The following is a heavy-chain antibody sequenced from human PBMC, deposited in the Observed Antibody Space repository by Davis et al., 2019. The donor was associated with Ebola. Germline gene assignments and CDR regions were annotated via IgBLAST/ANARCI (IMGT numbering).Heavy chain of an antibody. Sequence: SETLSLTCTVSGGSISSYYWSWIRQPPGKGLEWIGYIYYSGSTNYNPSLKSRVTISVDTSKNQFSLKLSSVTAADTAVYYCARGRSYSSGWAGAVWGQGTTVTVSS. CDR1: GGSISSYY. CDR2: IYYSGST. J-gene: IGHJ6*02. CDR3: ARGRSYSSGWAGAV. D-gene: IGHD6-19*01. V-gene: IGHV4-59*12.